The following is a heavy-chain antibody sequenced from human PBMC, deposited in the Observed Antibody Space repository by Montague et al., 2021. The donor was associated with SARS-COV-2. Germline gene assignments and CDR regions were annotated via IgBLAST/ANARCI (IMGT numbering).Heavy chain of an antibody. J-gene: IGHJ4*02. Sequence: SLSLSCAASGFTFSSYAMHWVRQAPGKGLEWVAVISYDGSNKYYADYVKGRFTISRDNSTNTLYLQMNGLRAEDTAVYYCARDNYDYVWGSYRYIYWGQGTLVTVSS. V-gene: IGHV3-30*04. D-gene: IGHD3-16*02. CDR1: GFTFSSYA. CDR3: ARDNYDYVWGSYRYIY. CDR2: ISYDGSNK.